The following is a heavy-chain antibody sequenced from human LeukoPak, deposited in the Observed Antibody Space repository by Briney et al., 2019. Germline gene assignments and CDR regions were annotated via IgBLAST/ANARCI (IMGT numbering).Heavy chain of an antibody. CDR1: GFTFSSYS. V-gene: IGHV3-21*01. Sequence: GGSLRLSCAASGFTFSSYSMNWVRQAPRKGLEWVSSISSSSSYIYYADSVKGRFTISRDNAKSSLYLQMNSLRAEDTAVYYCATDSSGYLVDYWGQGTLVTVSS. D-gene: IGHD3-22*01. CDR2: ISSSSSYI. CDR3: ATDSSGYLVDY. J-gene: IGHJ4*02.